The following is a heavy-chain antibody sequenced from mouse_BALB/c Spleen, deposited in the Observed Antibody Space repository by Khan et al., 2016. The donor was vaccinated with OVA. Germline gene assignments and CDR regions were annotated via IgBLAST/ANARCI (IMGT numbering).Heavy chain of an antibody. CDR3: ARVGYNGTMNC. Sequence: QVQLKQSGPELKKPGETVQISCKASGFTFTNYGMNWVKQAPGKGLKWMGWINTYTGEPTFADDFQGRFAFSLETSSSTAYLQLNSLKNEDTATYVGARVGYNGTMNCWGQGTSVTVSS. CDR1: GFTFTNYG. CDR2: INTYTGEP. J-gene: IGHJ4*01. V-gene: IGHV9-3-1*01. D-gene: IGHD2-14*01.